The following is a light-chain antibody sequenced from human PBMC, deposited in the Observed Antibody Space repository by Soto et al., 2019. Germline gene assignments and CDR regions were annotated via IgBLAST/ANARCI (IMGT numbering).Light chain of an antibody. Sequence: DIVMTQSPDSLAVSLGERATINCKSSQSVLYSSNNKNYLAWYQQKPGQPPKLLIYWASTRESGVPDRFSGSGSGTDFTLTISSLQAEDVAVYYCQQYYSTSLTFGQGTRLEIK. CDR1: QSVLYSSNNKNY. J-gene: IGKJ5*01. CDR3: QQYYSTSLT. CDR2: WAS. V-gene: IGKV4-1*01.